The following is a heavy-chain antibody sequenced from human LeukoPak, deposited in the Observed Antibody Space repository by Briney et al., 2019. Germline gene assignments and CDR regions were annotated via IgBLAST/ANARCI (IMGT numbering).Heavy chain of an antibody. V-gene: IGHV4-4*07. D-gene: IGHD3-22*01. Sequence: SETLSLTCTVSGGSISSYYWSWIRQPAGKGLEWIGRIYTSGSTNYNPSLKSRVTMSVDTSKNQFSLKLSSVTAADTAVYYCARGDYDSSGYYFDYWGQGTLVTVSS. CDR2: IYTSGST. CDR1: GGSISSYY. J-gene: IGHJ4*02. CDR3: ARGDYDSSGYYFDY.